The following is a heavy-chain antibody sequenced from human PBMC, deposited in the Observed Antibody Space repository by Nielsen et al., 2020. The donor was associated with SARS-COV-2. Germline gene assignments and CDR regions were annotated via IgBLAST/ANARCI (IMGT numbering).Heavy chain of an antibody. Sequence: GESLKISCVASGFTVSSNYMSWVRQAPGKGLEWVSVIYSGGSTYYADSVKGRFTISRDNSKNTLYLQMNSLRAEDTAVYYCARDGVVTLDYWGQGTLVTVSS. CDR1: GFTVSSNY. CDR2: IYSGGST. J-gene: IGHJ4*02. CDR3: ARDGVVTLDY. V-gene: IGHV3-66*01. D-gene: IGHD4-23*01.